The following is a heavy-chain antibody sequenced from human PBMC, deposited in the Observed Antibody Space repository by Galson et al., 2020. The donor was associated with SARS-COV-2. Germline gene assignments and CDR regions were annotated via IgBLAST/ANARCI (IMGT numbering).Heavy chain of an antibody. J-gene: IGHJ4*02. D-gene: IGHD2-8*01. CDR3: ANLGYCTNGVCYSGSEIDY. CDR2: INHSGST. CDR1: GGSFSGYY. V-gene: IGHV4-34*01. Sequence: SQTLSLTCAVYGGSFSGYYWSWIRQPPGKGLEWIGEINHSGSTNYNPSLKSRVTISVDTSKNQFSLKLSSVTAADTAVYYCANLGYCTNGVCYSGSEIDYWGQGTLVTVSS.